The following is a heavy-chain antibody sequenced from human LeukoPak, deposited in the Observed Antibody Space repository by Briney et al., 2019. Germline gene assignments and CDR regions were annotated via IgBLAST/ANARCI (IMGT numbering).Heavy chain of an antibody. J-gene: IGHJ4*02. CDR1: GYTFTSYG. D-gene: IGHD3-3*01. V-gene: IGHV1-18*01. CDR3: ARWTPYYDFWSGYQGGIDY. CDR2: ISAYNGNT. Sequence: GASVKVSCKASGYTFTSYGISWVRQAPGRGLEWMGWISAYNGNTNYAQKLQGRVTMTTDTSTSTAYMELRSLRSDDTAVYYCARWTPYYDFWSGYQGGIDYWGQGTLVTVSS.